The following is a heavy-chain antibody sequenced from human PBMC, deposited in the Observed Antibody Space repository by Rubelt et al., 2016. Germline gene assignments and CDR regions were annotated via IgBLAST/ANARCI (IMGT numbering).Heavy chain of an antibody. CDR2: IYSGGST. CDR1: GFTVSSNY. D-gene: IGHD3-22*01. CDR3: TTDRYYYDSSGFPWFDP. V-gene: IGHV3-66*01. J-gene: IGHJ5*02. Sequence: EVQLVESGGGLVQPGGSLRLSCAASGFTVSSNYMSWVRPAPGKGLEWVSVIYSGGSTYYADSVNGRLTISRYDSKNTLDLQMNSLKTEDTAVYYCTTDRYYYDSSGFPWFDPWGQGTLVTVSS.